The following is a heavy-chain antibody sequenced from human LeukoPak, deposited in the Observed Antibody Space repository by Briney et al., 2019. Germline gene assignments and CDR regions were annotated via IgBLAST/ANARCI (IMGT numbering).Heavy chain of an antibody. D-gene: IGHD4-17*01. CDR2: IYYSGST. V-gene: IGHV4-61*08. Sequence: SQTLSLTCAVSGGSIRSGDYSWSWIRQPPGKGLEWIGYIYYSGSTNYNPSLKSRVTISVDTSKNQFFLKLSSVTAADTAVYYCARLTVTGGDWFDPWGQGTLVTVSS. CDR1: GGSIRSGDYS. CDR3: ARLTVTGGDWFDP. J-gene: IGHJ5*02.